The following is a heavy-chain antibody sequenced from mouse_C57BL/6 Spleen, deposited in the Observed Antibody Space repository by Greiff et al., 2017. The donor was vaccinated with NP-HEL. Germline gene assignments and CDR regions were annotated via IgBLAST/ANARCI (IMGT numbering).Heavy chain of an antibody. CDR1: GYAFTNYL. CDR3: ARRDYYGSSYYFDY. V-gene: IGHV1-54*01. D-gene: IGHD1-1*01. J-gene: IGHJ2*01. CDR2: INPGSGGT. Sequence: LQESGAELVRPGTSVKVSCKASGYAFTNYLIEWVKQRPGQGLEWIGVINPGSGGTNYNEKFKGKATLTADKSSSTAYMQLSSLTSEDSAVYFCARRDYYGSSYYFDYWGQGTTLTVSS.